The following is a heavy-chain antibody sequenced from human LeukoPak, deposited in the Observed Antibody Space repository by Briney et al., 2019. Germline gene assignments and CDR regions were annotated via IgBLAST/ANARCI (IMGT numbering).Heavy chain of an antibody. CDR2: INKDGGEK. D-gene: IGHD1-26*01. Sequence: GGSLRLSCAASGFTFSSYWMSWVRQAPGKGLEWVANINKDGGEKYYVDSVKGRFTISRDNAKNSLYLQMNSLRADDTTVYYCVKDSPPRYSGSPPAYWGQGTLVTVSS. CDR3: VKDSPPRYSGSPPAY. CDR1: GFTFSSYW. V-gene: IGHV3-7*03. J-gene: IGHJ4*02.